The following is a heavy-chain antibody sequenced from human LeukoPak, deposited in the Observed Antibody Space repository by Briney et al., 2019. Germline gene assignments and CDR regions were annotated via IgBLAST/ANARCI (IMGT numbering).Heavy chain of an antibody. CDR3: AKLSYYDSSGPAGY. V-gene: IGHV3-23*01. J-gene: IGHJ4*02. CDR1: GFTLSTYA. CDR2: ISGSGGST. Sequence: GGSLRLSCAASGFTLSTYAMSWVRQAPGKGLEWVSAISGSGGSTYYADSVKGRFTISRDNSKNTLYLQMNSLRAEDTAVYYCAKLSYYDSSGPAGYWGQGTLVTVSS. D-gene: IGHD3-22*01.